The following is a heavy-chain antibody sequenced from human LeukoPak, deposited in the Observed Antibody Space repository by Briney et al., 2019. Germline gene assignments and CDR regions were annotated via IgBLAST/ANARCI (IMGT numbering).Heavy chain of an antibody. CDR2: IHSDGIGT. D-gene: IGHD5-18*01. V-gene: IGHV3-74*01. CDR1: GFTFSSYW. CDR3: VRDGYSYGFMLAFDI. Sequence: GGSLRLSCAASGFTFSSYWMHWIRQAPGKGLVWVSRIHSDGIGTSYADSVKGRFTISRDSAKNTLYLQMNSLRAEDTAVYYCVRDGYSYGFMLAFDIWGLGTRVTVSS. J-gene: IGHJ3*02.